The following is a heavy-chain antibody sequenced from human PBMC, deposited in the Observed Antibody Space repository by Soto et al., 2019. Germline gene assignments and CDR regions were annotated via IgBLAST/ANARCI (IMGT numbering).Heavy chain of an antibody. CDR1: GFSFSNHV. CDR2: IWFDGNNN. V-gene: IGHV3-33*01. CDR3: VREANAFDM. J-gene: IGHJ3*02. Sequence: LLESGGGVVQPGTSLRLSCAASGFSFSNHVMHWVRQAPGKGLEWMAAIWFDGNNNYYADFVRGRFSFSRDNSKDTLYVQINSLRAEDTALYYCVREANAFDMWGRGTMVIVSS.